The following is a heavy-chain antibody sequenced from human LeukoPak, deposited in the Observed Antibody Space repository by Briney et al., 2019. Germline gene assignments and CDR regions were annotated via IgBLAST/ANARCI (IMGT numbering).Heavy chain of an antibody. V-gene: IGHV3-7*01. CDR3: ARESKISMVRGLRGAFDI. Sequence: PGGSLRLSCAASGFTFSSYWMSWVRQAPGKGLEWVANIKQDGSEKYYVDSVKGRFTISRDNAKNSLYMQMNSLRAEDTGVYYCARESKISMVRGLRGAFDIWGQGTMATVSS. J-gene: IGHJ3*02. D-gene: IGHD3-10*01. CDR2: IKQDGSEK. CDR1: GFTFSSYW.